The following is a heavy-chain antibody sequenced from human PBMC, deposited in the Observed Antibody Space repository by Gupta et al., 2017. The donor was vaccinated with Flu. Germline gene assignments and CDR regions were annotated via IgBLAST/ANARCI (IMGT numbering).Heavy chain of an antibody. V-gene: IGHV3-33*01. CDR1: GFMFSSYG. CDR3: ARDRGITMVRGPFYGMDV. D-gene: IGHD3-10*01. CDR2: SWHDGTNM. J-gene: IGHJ6*02. Sequence: QVQLVESGGGVVQPGKSLRLSCAASGFMFSSYGMHWVRQAPGKGLEWVAVSWHDGTNMYHGDSVKGRFTISRDNSKNTLYVQMNSLRGEDTAVYYCARDRGITMVRGPFYGMDVWGQGTTVIVSS.